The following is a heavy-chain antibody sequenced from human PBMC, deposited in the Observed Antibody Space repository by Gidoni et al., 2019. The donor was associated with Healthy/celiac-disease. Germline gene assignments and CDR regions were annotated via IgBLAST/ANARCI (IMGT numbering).Heavy chain of an antibody. CDR2: ISLNIGSI. Sequence: EVQLVESGGGLVQPGRSLRLSGAAAGFTFDDDAMHWVRQAPGKGLEWVSGISLNIGSIGYADSVKGRFTISRDNAKNSLYLQMNSLRAEDTALYYCAKDRAYCTNGVCYTWFDYWGQGTLFTVSS. V-gene: IGHV3-9*01. D-gene: IGHD2-8*01. CDR1: GFTFDDDA. CDR3: AKDRAYCTNGVCYTWFDY. J-gene: IGHJ4*02.